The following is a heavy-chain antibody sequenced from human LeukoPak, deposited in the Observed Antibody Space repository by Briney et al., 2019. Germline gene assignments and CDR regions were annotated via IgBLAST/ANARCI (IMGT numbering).Heavy chain of an antibody. J-gene: IGHJ6*02. Sequence: GESLKISCKGSEYNFANHWIAWVRQMPGKGLAGMGIINPADSDARYSPSFQGQVTFSVDKSTNTAYVQWSSLKASDAATYYCARHSLPELRYFAMDVWGQGTTVIVSS. CDR2: INPADSDA. V-gene: IGHV5-51*01. CDR1: EYNFANHW. D-gene: IGHD2-21*01. CDR3: ARHSLPELRYFAMDV.